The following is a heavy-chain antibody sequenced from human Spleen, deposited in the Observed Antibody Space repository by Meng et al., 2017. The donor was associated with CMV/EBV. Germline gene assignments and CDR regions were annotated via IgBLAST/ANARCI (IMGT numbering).Heavy chain of an antibody. J-gene: IGHJ4*02. Sequence: SETLSLTCTVPGGSISSSSSYWGWIRQPPGQGLEWIGSIFYGGSTYYNPSLKSRVTISVDTSKNQFSLNLSSVTAADTAVFYCASARRLRWVDYWGQGTLVTVSS. CDR3: ASARRLRWVDY. CDR2: IFYGGST. V-gene: IGHV4-39*01. D-gene: IGHD5-12*01. CDR1: GGSISSSSSY.